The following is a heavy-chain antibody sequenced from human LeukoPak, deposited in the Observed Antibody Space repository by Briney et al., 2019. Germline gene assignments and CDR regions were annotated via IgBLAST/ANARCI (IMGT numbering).Heavy chain of an antibody. D-gene: IGHD1-26*01. CDR2: ITSSSSYI. J-gene: IGHJ3*02. V-gene: IGHV3-21*01. Sequence: PGGSLRLSCAASGFTFSSYSMNWVRQAPGKGLEWVSSITSSSSYIYYADSVKGRFTISRDNAKNSLYLQMNSLRAEDTAVYYCVRDLYSGSYFQNAFDIWGQGTMVTVSS. CDR1: GFTFSSYS. CDR3: VRDLYSGSYFQNAFDI.